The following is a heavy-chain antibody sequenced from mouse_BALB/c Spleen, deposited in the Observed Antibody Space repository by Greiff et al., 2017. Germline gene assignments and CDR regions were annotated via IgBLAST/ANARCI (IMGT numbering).Heavy chain of an antibody. Sequence: EVKLVESGGGLVQPGGSLRLSCATSGFTFTDYYMSWVRQPPGKALEWLGFIRNKANGYTTEYSASVKGRFTISRDNSQSILYLQMNTLRAEDSATYYCARDGYRYGAWFAYWGQGTLVTVSA. CDR2: IRNKANGYTT. J-gene: IGHJ3*01. CDR3: ARDGYRYGAWFAY. CDR1: GFTFTDYY. V-gene: IGHV7-3*02. D-gene: IGHD2-14*01.